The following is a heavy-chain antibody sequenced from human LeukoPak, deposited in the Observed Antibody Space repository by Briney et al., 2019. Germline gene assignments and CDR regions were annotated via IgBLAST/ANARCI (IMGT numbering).Heavy chain of an antibody. Sequence: PGGSLRLSCAASGFTFSGSAMYWVRQASGKGLEWVGRIRSKANNYATAYAASVKGRFTISRDDSKNTAYLQMNSLRAEDTAVYYCARVQFGEFTGAFDYWGQGTLVTVSS. CDR3: ARVQFGEFTGAFDY. CDR1: GFTFSGSA. CDR2: IRSKANNYAT. J-gene: IGHJ4*02. V-gene: IGHV3-73*01. D-gene: IGHD3-10*01.